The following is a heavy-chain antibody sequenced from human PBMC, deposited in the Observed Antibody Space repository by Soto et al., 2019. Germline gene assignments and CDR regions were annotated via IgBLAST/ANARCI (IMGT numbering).Heavy chain of an antibody. CDR1: GFSLSTSGVG. CDR3: AHRPARHGSGSYYNDAFDI. D-gene: IGHD3-10*01. J-gene: IGHJ3*02. CDR2: IYWDDDK. V-gene: IGHV2-5*02. Sequence: QITLKESGPTLLKPTQTLTLTCTFSGFSLSTSGVGVGWIRQPPGKALEWLALIYWDDDKRYSPSLKSRITITKDNAKNQLVRTTTNMDPVDTATYYSAHRPARHGSGSYYNDAFDIWGQGTMVTVSS.